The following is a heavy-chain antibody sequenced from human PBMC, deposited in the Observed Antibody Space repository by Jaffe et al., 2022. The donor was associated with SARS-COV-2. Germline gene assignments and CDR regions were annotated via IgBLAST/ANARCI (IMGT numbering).Heavy chain of an antibody. D-gene: IGHD1-1*01. CDR2: IFHTGRS. CDR1: GGSISSYF. CDR3: ARGLNWNHNWFDP. Sequence: QVQLEESGPGLVKPSETLSLTCTVSGGSISSYFWTWIRQPPGKGLEWIGYIFHTGRSTHNPSLKGRVTISVDTSKNQFSLKMTSLTAADTAVYYCARGLNWNHNWFDPWGQGTLVTVSS. J-gene: IGHJ5*02. V-gene: IGHV4-59*01.